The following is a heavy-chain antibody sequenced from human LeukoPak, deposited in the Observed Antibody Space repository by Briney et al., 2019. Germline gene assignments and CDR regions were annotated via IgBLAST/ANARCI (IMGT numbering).Heavy chain of an antibody. V-gene: IGHV3-23*01. CDR1: GFTLRSYA. Sequence: GGSLRLSCAASGFTLRSYAMSWVRQAPGKGLEWVSTIGGSGGSTYYADSVKGRFTISRDNSKNTLYLQMNSLRAEDTAVYYCAKPEGSSWKAFDAFDIWGQGTMVTVSS. CDR2: IGGSGGST. J-gene: IGHJ3*02. D-gene: IGHD6-13*01. CDR3: AKPEGSSWKAFDAFDI.